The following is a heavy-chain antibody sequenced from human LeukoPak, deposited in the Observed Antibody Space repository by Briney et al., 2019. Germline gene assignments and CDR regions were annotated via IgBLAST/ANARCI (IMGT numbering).Heavy chain of an antibody. CDR1: GGSISSSSYY. J-gene: IGHJ4*02. D-gene: IGHD6-19*01. Sequence: SETLSLTCTVSGGSISSSSYYWGWIRQPPGKGLEWIGSIYYSGSTYYNPSLKSRVTISVDTSKNQFSLKLSSVAAADTAVYYCARGSSGILAVAGTGFDYWGQGTLVTVSS. CDR3: ARGSSGILAVAGTGFDY. V-gene: IGHV4-39*01. CDR2: IYYSGST.